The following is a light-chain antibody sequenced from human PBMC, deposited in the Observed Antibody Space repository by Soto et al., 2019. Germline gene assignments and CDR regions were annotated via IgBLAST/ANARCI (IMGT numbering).Light chain of an antibody. CDR1: QSISSY. CDR2: AAS. V-gene: IGKV1-39*01. Sequence: DIQMTQSPSSLSASVGDRVTITCRASQSISSYLSWYQQKPGKAPKLLIYAASSLQSGVPSRFSGSGSGTDFTLTINSLQPEDFAAYYCQQSYSSPRTFGQGTQVDIE. J-gene: IGKJ1*01. CDR3: QQSYSSPRT.